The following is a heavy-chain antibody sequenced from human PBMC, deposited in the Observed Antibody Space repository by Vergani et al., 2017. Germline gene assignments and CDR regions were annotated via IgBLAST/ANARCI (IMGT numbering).Heavy chain of an antibody. V-gene: IGHV4-59*01. J-gene: IGHJ6*02. CDR3: ARGIYGDYVAYYGMDV. CDR2: IYYSGST. Sequence: QVQLQESGPGLVKPSEPLSLTCPVSGGSISSYYWSWIRQPPGKGLEWIGYIYYSGSTNYNPSLKSRVTISVDTSKNQFSLKLSSVTAADTAVYYCARGIYGDYVAYYGMDVWGQGTTVTVSS. CDR1: GGSISSYY. D-gene: IGHD4-17*01.